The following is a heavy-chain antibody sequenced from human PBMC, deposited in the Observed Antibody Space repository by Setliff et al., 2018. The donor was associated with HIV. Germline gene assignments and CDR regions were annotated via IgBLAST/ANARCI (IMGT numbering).Heavy chain of an antibody. J-gene: IGHJ6*02. V-gene: IGHV1-2*02. CDR2: INPHTGVT. D-gene: IGHD3-3*01. CDR3: ARDVRDGFEEWFSTLDAGMDV. Sequence: GASVKVSCKTSGYIFIRYYIFWVRQAPGQGLEWMGNINPHTGVTRYAEKFQGRVTMTRDTSISTIYMELSRLRSDDTAVYYCARDVRDGFEEWFSTLDAGMDVWGQGTTVTVSS. CDR1: GYIFIRYY.